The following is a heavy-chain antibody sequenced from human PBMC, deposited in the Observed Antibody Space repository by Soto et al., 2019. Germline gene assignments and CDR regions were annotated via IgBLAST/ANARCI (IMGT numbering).Heavy chain of an antibody. CDR3: AREGREAVAVYFQH. J-gene: IGHJ1*01. V-gene: IGHV3-33*01. D-gene: IGHD6-19*01. CDR1: GFTFSSYG. CDR2: IWYDGSNK. Sequence: QVQLVESGGGVVQPGRSLRLSCAASGFTFSSYGMHWVRQAPGKGLEWVAVIWYDGSNKYYADSVKGRFTISRDNSKNTLYLQMNSLRAEDTAVYYCAREGREAVAVYFQHWGQGTLVTVSS.